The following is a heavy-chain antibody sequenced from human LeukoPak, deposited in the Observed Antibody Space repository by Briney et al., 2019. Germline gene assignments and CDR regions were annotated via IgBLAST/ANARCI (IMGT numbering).Heavy chain of an antibody. Sequence: PSETLSLTCAVYGGSFSGYYWSWIRQPPGKGLEWIGEINHSGSTNYNPSLKSRVTISVDTSKNQFSVKLSSVTAADTAVYYCARLLTTVTTKHFDYWGQGTLVTVSS. CDR1: GGSFSGYY. CDR3: ARLLTTVTTKHFDY. CDR2: INHSGST. V-gene: IGHV4-34*01. D-gene: IGHD4-17*01. J-gene: IGHJ4*02.